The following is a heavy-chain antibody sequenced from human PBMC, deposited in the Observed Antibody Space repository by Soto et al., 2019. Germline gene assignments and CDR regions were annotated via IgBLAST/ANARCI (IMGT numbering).Heavy chain of an antibody. D-gene: IGHD2-2*01. CDR1: GYTFTSYG. CDR3: ARAARYCSTTSFFWFFYWFDP. J-gene: IGHJ5*02. CDR2: ISAYKGNT. V-gene: IGHV1-18*04. Sequence: ASVKVSCKASGYTFTSYGFSWVRQAPGQGLEWMGWISAYKGNTNYAQKVQGRVTMTTDTSTSTAYMELRSLRSDDTAVYYCARAARYCSTTSFFWFFYWFDPWGQGTLVTVSS.